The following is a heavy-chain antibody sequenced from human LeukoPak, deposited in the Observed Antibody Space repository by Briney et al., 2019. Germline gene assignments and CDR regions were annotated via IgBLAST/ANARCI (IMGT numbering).Heavy chain of an antibody. CDR3: ARGPRSPDFVRGIAAAGTYYYYGMDV. CDR1: GGSISSSNYY. CDR2: MYYSGST. J-gene: IGHJ6*02. Sequence: MPSGTLSLTCTVSGGSISSSNYYWGWIRQPPGKGLDWIGNMYYSGSTYYNPSLKSRVTMSVDTSKNQFSLTLSSVTAADTAVYYCARGPRSPDFVRGIAAAGTYYYYGMDVWGQGTTVTVSS. V-gene: IGHV4-39*01. D-gene: IGHD6-13*01.